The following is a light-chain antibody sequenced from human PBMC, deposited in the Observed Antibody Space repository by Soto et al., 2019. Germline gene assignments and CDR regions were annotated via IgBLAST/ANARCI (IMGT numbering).Light chain of an antibody. Sequence: QSALTQPPSASGSPGQAVTISLPRNNKDVGGYNYVSWYQQHPGKAPKLIIYEVNKRPSGVPDRFSGSKSGNTASLTVSGLQAEDEADYHCSSYAGSTNLGVFGTGTKVTVL. CDR3: SSYAGSTNLGV. CDR1: NKDVGGYNY. V-gene: IGLV2-8*01. CDR2: EVN. J-gene: IGLJ1*01.